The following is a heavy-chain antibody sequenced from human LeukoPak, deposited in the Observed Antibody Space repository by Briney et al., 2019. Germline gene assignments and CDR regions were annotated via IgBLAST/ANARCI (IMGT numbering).Heavy chain of an antibody. J-gene: IGHJ5*02. CDR1: GGSISSGSYY. V-gene: IGHV4-61*02. Sequence: PSQTLSLTCTVSGGSISSGSYYWSWIRQPAGKGLEWIGRIYTSGSTNYNPSLKSRVTISVDTSKNQFSLKLSSVTAADTAVYYCARRTYDFWFDPWGQGTLVTVSS. CDR2: IYTSGST. CDR3: ARRTYDFWFDP. D-gene: IGHD3-3*01.